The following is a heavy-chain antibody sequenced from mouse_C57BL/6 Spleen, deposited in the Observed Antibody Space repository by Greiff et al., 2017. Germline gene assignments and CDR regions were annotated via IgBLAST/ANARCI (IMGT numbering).Heavy chain of an antibody. J-gene: IGHJ3*01. V-gene: IGHV1-61*01. D-gene: IGHD1-1*01. Sequence: VQLQQPGAELVRPGSSVKLSCKASGYTFTSYWMDWVKQRPGQGLEWIGNIYPSDSETHYNQKFKDKATLTVDKSSSTAYMQLSSLTSEDSAVYYWARGGLRSFAYWGQGTLVTVSA. CDR3: ARGGLRSFAY. CDR2: IYPSDSET. CDR1: GYTFTSYW.